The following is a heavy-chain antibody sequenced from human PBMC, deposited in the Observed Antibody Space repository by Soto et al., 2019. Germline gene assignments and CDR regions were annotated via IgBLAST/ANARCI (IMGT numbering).Heavy chain of an antibody. D-gene: IGHD3-3*01. CDR2: IYHSGST. Sequence: PSETLSLTCAVSGGSISSSNWWSWVRQPPGKGLEWIGEIYHSGSTNYNPSLKSRVTISVDKSKNQFSLKLSSVTAADTAVYYCARVGNYDFWSGYWGLDYWGQGTLVT. J-gene: IGHJ4*02. CDR3: ARVGNYDFWSGYWGLDY. CDR1: GGSISSSNW. V-gene: IGHV4-4*02.